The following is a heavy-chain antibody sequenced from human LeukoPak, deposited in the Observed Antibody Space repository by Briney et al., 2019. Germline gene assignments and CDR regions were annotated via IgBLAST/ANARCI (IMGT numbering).Heavy chain of an antibody. CDR1: GFIFDDYA. CDR3: AKDIRRWSASGTKGGNDY. D-gene: IGHD6-13*01. V-gene: IGHV3-9*01. CDR2: ISWNSGSI. J-gene: IGHJ4*02. Sequence: PGGSLRLSCAASGFIFDDYAMHWVRQAPVKGLEWVSGISWNSGSIGYADSVKGRFTISRDNAKNSLYLQMNSLRAEDTALYYCAKDIRRWSASGTKGGNDYWGQGTLVTVSS.